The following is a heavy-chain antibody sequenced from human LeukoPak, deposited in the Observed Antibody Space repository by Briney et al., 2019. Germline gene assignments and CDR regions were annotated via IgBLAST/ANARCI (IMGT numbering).Heavy chain of an antibody. J-gene: IGHJ4*02. V-gene: IGHV4-59*01. CDR1: GGSISSYY. Sequence: PSQTLSLTCTVSGGSISSYYWSWIRQPPGKGLEWIGYIYYSGSTNYNPSLKSRVTISVDTSKNQFSLKLSSVTAADTAVYYCARDKGEWLPKYYFDYWGQGTLVTVSS. D-gene: IGHD3-3*01. CDR2: IYYSGST. CDR3: ARDKGEWLPKYYFDY.